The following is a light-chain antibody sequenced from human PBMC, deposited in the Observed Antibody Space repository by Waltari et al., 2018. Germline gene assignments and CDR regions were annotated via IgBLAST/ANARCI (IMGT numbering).Light chain of an antibody. CDR1: QSVLYNSNNKNY. CDR3: QQYYTTPFT. V-gene: IGKV4-1*01. Sequence: DIVMTQSPDPLAVFLGERATINCKSSQSVLYNSNNKNYLAWYQQKPGQPPKLLIYWASTRESGVPDRFSGSGSGTDFTLTVSSLQAEDVAVYYCQQYYTTPFTFGPGTKVDI. CDR2: WAS. J-gene: IGKJ3*01.